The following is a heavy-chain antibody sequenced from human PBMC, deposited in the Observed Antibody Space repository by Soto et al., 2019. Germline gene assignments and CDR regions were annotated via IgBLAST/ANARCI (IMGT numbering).Heavy chain of an antibody. CDR3: ARDLWGYCGTDCYPLDV. D-gene: IGHD2-21*02. CDR2: MYNTGST. J-gene: IGHJ6*02. Sequence: SVTLSLTCTVSGGSISGYYWSWIRQPPVNGLEWIGYMYNTGSTVYNPSFKSRVTISVDTSKNQFSLKLDSVTAADTAVYYCARDLWGYCGTDCYPLDVWGQGTTVTVAS. CDR1: GGSISGYY. V-gene: IGHV4-59*01.